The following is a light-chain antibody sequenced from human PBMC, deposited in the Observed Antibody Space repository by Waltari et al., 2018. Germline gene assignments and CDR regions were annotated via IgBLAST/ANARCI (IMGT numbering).Light chain of an antibody. V-gene: IGKV4-1*01. CDR3: QQYYSTCT. J-gene: IGKJ5*01. Sequence: IVLTQSPELLAVSLGETATISSKSSQSVLYRSTNKNFLTWYQQKPGQAPKLLIYWASTRASGVPDRFSGSGSGSDFTLTISNLQAEDVALYFCQQYYSTCTFGQGTRLEIK. CDR1: QSVLYRSTNKNF. CDR2: WAS.